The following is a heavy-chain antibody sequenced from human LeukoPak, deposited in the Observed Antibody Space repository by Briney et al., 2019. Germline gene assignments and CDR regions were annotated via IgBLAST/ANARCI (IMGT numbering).Heavy chain of an antibody. CDR1: GFTFSSYE. CDR2: ISSSGSTI. V-gene: IGHV3-48*03. Sequence: GGSLRLSCAASGFTFSSYEMNWVRQAPGKGLEWVSYISSSGSTIYYADSVKGRFTISRDNAKNSLYLQMNSLRAEDTAVYYCARAFQELPQLYYYYYMDVWGKGSTVTVSS. J-gene: IGHJ6*03. CDR3: ARAFQELPQLYYYYYMDV. D-gene: IGHD6-13*01.